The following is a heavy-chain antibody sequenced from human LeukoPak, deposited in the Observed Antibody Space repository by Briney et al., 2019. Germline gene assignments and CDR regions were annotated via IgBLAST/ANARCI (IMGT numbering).Heavy chain of an antibody. Sequence: GGSLRLSCAASGFTFSRYAMQWLRQAPGKGLEGVALISYDANIGIHKYYADSVKGRFTISRDNSKNTLYLQMNSLRAEDTAVYYCARDGGYDFWSGYYQDYWGQGTLVTVSS. CDR3: ARDGGYDFWSGYYQDY. J-gene: IGHJ4*02. CDR1: GFTFSRYA. CDR2: ISYDANIGIHK. D-gene: IGHD3-3*01. V-gene: IGHV3-30-3*01.